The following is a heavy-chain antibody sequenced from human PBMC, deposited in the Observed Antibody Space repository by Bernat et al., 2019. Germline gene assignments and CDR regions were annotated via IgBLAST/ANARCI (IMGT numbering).Heavy chain of an antibody. CDR1: GFTFSSYA. CDR2: ISYDGSNK. D-gene: IGHD7-27*01. CDR3: ARDQSLTPLEYYFDY. V-gene: IGHV3-30*01. J-gene: IGHJ4*02. Sequence: QVQVVESGGGVVQPGRSLRLSCAASGFTFSSYAMHWVRQAPGKGLEWVAVISYDGSNKYYADSVRGLFTISRDNSKNTLYLQMNSLRAEDTAGYYCARDQSLTPLEYYFDYWGQGTLVTVSS.